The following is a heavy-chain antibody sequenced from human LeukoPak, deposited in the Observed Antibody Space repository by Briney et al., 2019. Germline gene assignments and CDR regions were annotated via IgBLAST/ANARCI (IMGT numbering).Heavy chain of an antibody. Sequence: SSETLSLTCTVSGGSISSSSYYWGWIRQPPGKGLEWIGSIYYSGSTYYNPSLKSRVTISVDTSKNQFSLKLSSVTAADTAVYYCARQRDYYDSSGYYPDYWGQGTLVTVSS. CDR2: IYYSGST. J-gene: IGHJ4*02. V-gene: IGHV4-39*01. CDR1: GGSISSSSYY. CDR3: ARQRDYYDSSGYYPDY. D-gene: IGHD3-22*01.